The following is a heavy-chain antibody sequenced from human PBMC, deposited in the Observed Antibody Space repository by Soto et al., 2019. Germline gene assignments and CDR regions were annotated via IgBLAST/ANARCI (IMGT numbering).Heavy chain of an antibody. Sequence: SVNVSCKASGGTFSSYAISWVRQAPGQGLEWMGGIIPIFGTANYAQKFQGRVTITADESTSTAYMELSSLRSEDTAVYYCARDPAAAGSSFDYWGQGTLVTVSS. D-gene: IGHD6-13*01. CDR2: IIPIFGTA. J-gene: IGHJ4*02. CDR1: GGTFSSYA. V-gene: IGHV1-69*13. CDR3: ARDPAAAGSSFDY.